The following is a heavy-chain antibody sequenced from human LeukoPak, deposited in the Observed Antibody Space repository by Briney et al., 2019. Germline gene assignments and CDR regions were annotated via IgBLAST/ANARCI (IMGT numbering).Heavy chain of an antibody. CDR3: AKDPVNHCASSVCYGLQS. J-gene: IGHJ5*02. V-gene: IGHV3-30*02. D-gene: IGHD3-22*01. CDR1: GFSLSEYG. CDR2: IRYDDSE. Sequence: GGSLRLSCVASGFSLSEYGIHWVRQAPGKGLEWLSFIRYDDSEYYADSVKGRFAISRDNSKNTLFLQMHSLRSEDTAVYYCAKDPVNHCASSVCYGLQSWGEGTLVIVSS.